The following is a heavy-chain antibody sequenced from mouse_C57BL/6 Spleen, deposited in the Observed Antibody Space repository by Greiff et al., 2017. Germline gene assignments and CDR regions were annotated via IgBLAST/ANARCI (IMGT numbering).Heavy chain of an antibody. Sequence: EVKLVESGGGLVQPGGSLKLSCAASGFTFSDYYMYWVRQTPEKRLEWVAYISNGGGSTYYPHTVKGRFTISRDNAKNTLSLQMSRLKSEKTAMYYSARQSGVYYGNSYGAMDYWGQGTSVTVSS. CDR2: ISNGGGST. CDR3: ARQSGVYYGNSYGAMDY. V-gene: IGHV5-12*01. J-gene: IGHJ4*01. CDR1: GFTFSDYY. D-gene: IGHD1-1*01.